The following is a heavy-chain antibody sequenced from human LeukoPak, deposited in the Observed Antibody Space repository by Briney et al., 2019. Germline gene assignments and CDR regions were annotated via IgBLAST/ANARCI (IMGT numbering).Heavy chain of an antibody. CDR1: GVTFSNYW. CDR2: IKEDGGEK. V-gene: IGHV3-7*01. J-gene: IGHJ4*02. CDR3: ATERRGSSTYDGKEAFDF. Sequence: GGSLRLSCTASGVTFSNYWMCWVRRAPGKGLEWVANIKEDGGEKNYVDSVRGRFTITRDNSRNSLYLQMNSLRGEDTAVYYCATERRGSSTYDGKEAFDFWGQGTLVSVSS. D-gene: IGHD6-13*01.